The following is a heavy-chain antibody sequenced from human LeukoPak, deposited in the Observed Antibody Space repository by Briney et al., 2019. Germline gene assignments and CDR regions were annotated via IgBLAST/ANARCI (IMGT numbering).Heavy chain of an antibody. CDR1: GFTFSSYW. J-gene: IGHJ4*02. Sequence: GSLRLSCAASGFTFSSYWMSWVRQAPGKGLEWVANIKQDGSEKYYVDSVKGRFTISRDNAKNSLYLQMDSLRAEDTAVYYCATDSPETAAFDYWGQGTLVTVSS. D-gene: IGHD1-1*01. V-gene: IGHV3-7*01. CDR3: ATDSPETAAFDY. CDR2: IKQDGSEK.